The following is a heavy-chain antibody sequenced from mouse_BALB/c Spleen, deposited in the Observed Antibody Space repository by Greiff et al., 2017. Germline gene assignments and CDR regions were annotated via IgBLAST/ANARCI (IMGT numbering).Heavy chain of an antibody. CDR1: GYTFTSYW. V-gene: IGHV1S81*02. J-gene: IGHJ1*01. CDR2: INPSNGRT. Sequence: QVQLQQPGAELVKPGASVKLSCKASGYTFTSYWMHWVKQRPGQGLEWIGEINPSNGRTNYNEKFKSKATLTVDKSSSTPYMQLSSLTSEDSAVYYCAREGEFITTATGYFDVWGAGTTVTVSS. CDR3: AREGEFITTATGYFDV. D-gene: IGHD1-2*01.